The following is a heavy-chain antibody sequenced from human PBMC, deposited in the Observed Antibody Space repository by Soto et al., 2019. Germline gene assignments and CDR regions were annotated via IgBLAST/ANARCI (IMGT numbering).Heavy chain of an antibody. J-gene: IGHJ2*01. CDR1: GGTFSSYS. CDR3: ARTCQSWTGGWYFEL. V-gene: IGHV1-69*01. D-gene: IGHD3-16*01. Sequence: QVQLVQSGAEVKKPGSSVKVSCKASGGTFSSYSINWVRQAPGQGLEWMGGIIPIFGTANYAQKFQGRVTLTADESTSTAHMELSSLRNEDKAVYYCARTCQSWTGGWYFELWGRGTLVTVSS. CDR2: IIPIFGTA.